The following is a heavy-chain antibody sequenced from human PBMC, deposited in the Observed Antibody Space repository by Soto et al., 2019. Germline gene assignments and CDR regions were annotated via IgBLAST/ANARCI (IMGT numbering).Heavy chain of an antibody. CDR1: GFNFSNYA. CDR2: ISGSGGST. Sequence: GGSLRLSCAASGFNFSNYAMSWVRQAPGKGLEWVSAISGSGGSTYYADSVKGRFTISRDNSKNTLYLQMNSLRAEDTAVYYCAKDRASAQEVYYYMDVWGKGTTVTVSS. J-gene: IGHJ6*03. V-gene: IGHV3-23*01. CDR3: AKDRASAQEVYYYMDV. D-gene: IGHD3-10*01.